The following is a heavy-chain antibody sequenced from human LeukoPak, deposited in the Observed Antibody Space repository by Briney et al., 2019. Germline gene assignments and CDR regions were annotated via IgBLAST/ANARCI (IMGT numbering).Heavy chain of an antibody. V-gene: IGHV4-38-2*02. CDR1: GYSISSGYY. J-gene: IGHJ5*02. CDR3: TRTNWNPGYFDT. CDR2: IYHSGST. D-gene: IGHD5-12*01. Sequence: SETLSLTCTVSGYSISSGYYWGWIRQPPGKGLEWIGSIYHSGSTYYNPSLKSRVTISVDTSKNQFSLKLSSVTAADTAVYYCTRTNWNPGYFDTWGQGTLVTVSS.